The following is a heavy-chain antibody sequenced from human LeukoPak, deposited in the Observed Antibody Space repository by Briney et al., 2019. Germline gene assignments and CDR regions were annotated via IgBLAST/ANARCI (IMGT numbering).Heavy chain of an antibody. J-gene: IGHJ6*02. D-gene: IGHD5/OR15-5a*01. CDR2: IKSKTDGETT. Sequence: GGSLRLSCAVSGFTFSNAWMSWVRQAPGQGLEWIGRIKSKTDGETTEYAAPVKGRFTISRDDSKNTLYLQMNSLKTEDTAVYYCTTLRLALAYGVDVWGQGTTVTVSS. CDR1: GFTFSNAW. CDR3: TTLRLALAYGVDV. V-gene: IGHV3-15*01.